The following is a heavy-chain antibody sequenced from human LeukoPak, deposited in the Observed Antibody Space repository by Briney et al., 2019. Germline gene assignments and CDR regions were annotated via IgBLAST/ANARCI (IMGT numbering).Heavy chain of an antibody. D-gene: IGHD3-10*01. CDR3: AKDLLMVRGVTDY. CDR2: ISAGGYPI. CDR1: GFTFNDYY. Sequence: PGGSLRLPCTGSGFTFNDYYMSWVRQAPGKGLEWLSFISAGGYPIYYADSVRGRFTISRDNSKNTLYLQMNSLRAEDTAVYYCAKDLLMVRGVTDYWGQGTLVTVSS. V-gene: IGHV3-11*01. J-gene: IGHJ4*02.